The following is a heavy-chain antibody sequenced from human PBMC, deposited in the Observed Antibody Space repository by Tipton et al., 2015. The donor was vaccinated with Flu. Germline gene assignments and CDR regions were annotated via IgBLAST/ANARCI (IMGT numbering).Heavy chain of an antibody. CDR1: GGSFSGYY. CDR3: GGLSDGWDYYFDY. CDR2: IYSGGST. J-gene: IGHJ4*02. V-gene: IGHV3-66*01. Sequence: LSLTCAVYGGSFSGYYWSWIRQPPGKGLEWVPVIYSGGSTYYADSVKGRFTISRDNSKNTLYLQMNSLRAEDTAVYYCGGLSDGWDYYFDYWGQGTLVTVSS. D-gene: IGHD1-26*01.